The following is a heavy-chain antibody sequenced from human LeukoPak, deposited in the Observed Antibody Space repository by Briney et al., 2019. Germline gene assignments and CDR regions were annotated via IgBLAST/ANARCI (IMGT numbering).Heavy chain of an antibody. D-gene: IGHD1-26*01. CDR1: GGSISSYY. Sequence: SETLSLTCTVPGGSISSYYWSWIRQPPGKELEWIGYLLYSGSTIYNPSLKTRVVISPDTSKNHFSLKLSSVTAADTAVYYCARVLGRADLHSYFYMDVWGKGTTVTVSS. V-gene: IGHV4-59*01. CDR3: ARVLGRADLHSYFYMDV. CDR2: LLYSGST. J-gene: IGHJ6*03.